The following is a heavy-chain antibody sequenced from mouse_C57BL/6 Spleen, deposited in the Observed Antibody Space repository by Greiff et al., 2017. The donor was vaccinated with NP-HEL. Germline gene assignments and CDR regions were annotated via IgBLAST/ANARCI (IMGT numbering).Heavy chain of an antibody. J-gene: IGHJ2*01. CDR3: ASCYGSSIDY. V-gene: IGHV1-64*01. D-gene: IGHD1-1*01. Sequence: QVQLKQPGAELVKPGASVKLSCKASGYTFTSYWMHWVKQRPGQGLEWIGMIHPNSGSTNYNEKFKSKATLTVDKSSSTAYMQLSSLTSEDSAVYYCASCYGSSIDYWGQGTTLTVSS. CDR1: GYTFTSYW. CDR2: IHPNSGST.